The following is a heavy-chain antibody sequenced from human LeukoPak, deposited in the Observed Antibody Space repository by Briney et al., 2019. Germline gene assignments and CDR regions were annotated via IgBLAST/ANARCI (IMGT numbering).Heavy chain of an antibody. J-gene: IGHJ3*02. V-gene: IGHV3-53*01. CDR1: GFTVSSNY. CDR2: IYSGGST. Sequence: GGSLRLSCATSGFTVSSNYMNWVRQAPGKGLEWVSVIYSGGSTYYADSVKGRFTISRDNSKNTLYLQMNSLRAEDTAVYYCARYCSGGSCFVAFDIWGQGTMVTVSS. D-gene: IGHD2-15*01. CDR3: ARYCSGGSCFVAFDI.